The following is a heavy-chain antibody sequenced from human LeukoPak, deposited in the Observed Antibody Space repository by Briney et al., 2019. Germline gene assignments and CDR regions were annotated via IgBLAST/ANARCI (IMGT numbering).Heavy chain of an antibody. CDR1: GFSFSIYA. V-gene: IGHV3-23*01. D-gene: IGHD5/OR15-5a*01. CDR3: PKDLAPDGLYELDA. CDR2: IIGNGRDI. J-gene: IGHJ5*02. Sequence: GGSLTLSCAASGFSFSIYAMNWVRQAPGKGLEWVSLIIGNGRDIRYADAVKGRFTISRDNSKNILYLQMNNLRAEDTAVYFCPKDLAPDGLYELDAWGQGTLVTVSS.